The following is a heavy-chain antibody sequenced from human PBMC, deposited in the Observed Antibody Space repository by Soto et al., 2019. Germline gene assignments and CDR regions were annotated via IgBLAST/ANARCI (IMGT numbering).Heavy chain of an antibody. CDR3: GSIFEK. CDR1: GFIFSNYW. V-gene: IGHV3-74*01. Sequence: GGSMRLSCEASGFIFSNYWMHWVRQVPGKGLVWVSRIDNDGSGTSYADSVKGRFTISRDNAKNTVYLQMNSLRAEDSAVYYCGSIFEKWGQGTVVTVSS. J-gene: IGHJ4*02. CDR2: IDNDGSGT.